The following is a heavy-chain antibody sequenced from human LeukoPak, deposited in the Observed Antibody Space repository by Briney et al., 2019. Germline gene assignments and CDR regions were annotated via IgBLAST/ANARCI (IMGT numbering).Heavy chain of an antibody. CDR1: GGTFSSYA. Sequence: ASVKVSCKASGGTFSSYAISWVRQAPGQGLEWMGRIIPIFGIANYAQKFQGRVTITADKSTSTAYMELSSQRSEDTAVYYCARQPDGYNSYYFDYWGQGTLVTVSS. V-gene: IGHV1-69*04. CDR2: IIPIFGIA. CDR3: ARQPDGYNSYYFDY. D-gene: IGHD5-24*01. J-gene: IGHJ4*02.